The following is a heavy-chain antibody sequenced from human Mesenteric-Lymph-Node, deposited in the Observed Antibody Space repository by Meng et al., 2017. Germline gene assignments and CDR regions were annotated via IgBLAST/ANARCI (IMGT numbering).Heavy chain of an antibody. V-gene: IGHV4-4*07. CDR2: IYSSGST. CDR3: ARGGRDTAMVNDAFDI. Sequence: SETLSLTCTVSGDSISSYYWNWIRQPAGKGLEWIGRIYSSGSTNYNPSLKSRVTVSVDTSKNQFSLKLSSVTAADTAVYYCARGGRDTAMVNDAFDIWGQGTMVTVSS. J-gene: IGHJ3*02. D-gene: IGHD5-18*01. CDR1: GDSISSYY.